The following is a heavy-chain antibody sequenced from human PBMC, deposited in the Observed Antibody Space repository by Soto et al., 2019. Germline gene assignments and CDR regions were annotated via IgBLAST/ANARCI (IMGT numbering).Heavy chain of an antibody. CDR3: ASPGGVVITEWAFDI. CDR2: ISGSGGST. D-gene: IGHD3-22*01. J-gene: IGHJ3*02. Sequence: EVQLLESGGGLVQPGGSLRLSCAASGFTFSSYAMSWVRQAPGKRLEWVSAISGSGGSTYYADSVKGRFTISRDNSKNTLYLQMNSLRAEDTAVYYCASPGGVVITEWAFDIWGQGTMVTVSS. V-gene: IGHV3-23*01. CDR1: GFTFSSYA.